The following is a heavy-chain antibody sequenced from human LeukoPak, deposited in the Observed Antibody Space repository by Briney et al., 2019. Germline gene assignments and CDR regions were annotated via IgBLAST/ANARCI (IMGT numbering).Heavy chain of an antibody. CDR1: GYRISSGYY. CDR3: ARIQNTHDYGDLSFDY. D-gene: IGHD4-17*01. Sequence: SETLSLTCTVSGYRISSGYYWGWIRQPPGKGLEWIGSIYHSGSTYYNPSLKSRVTISVDTSKNQFSLKLSSVTAADTAVYYCARIQNTHDYGDLSFDYWGQGTLVTVSS. CDR2: IYHSGST. V-gene: IGHV4-38-2*02. J-gene: IGHJ4*02.